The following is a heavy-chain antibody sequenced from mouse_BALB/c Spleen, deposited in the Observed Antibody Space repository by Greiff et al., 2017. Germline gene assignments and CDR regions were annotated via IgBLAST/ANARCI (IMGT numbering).Heavy chain of an antibody. V-gene: IGHV3-6*02. J-gene: IGHJ4*01. CDR1: GYSIPSGYY. CDR2: ISYDGSN. D-gene: IGHD2-3*01. CDR3: AGGIYDGSNYAMDY. Sequence: EVKLQESGPGLVKPSQSLSLTCSVTGYSIPSGYYWNWIRQFPGNKLEWMGYISYDGSNNYNPSLKNRISITRDTSKNQFFLKLNSVTTEDTAAYYCAGGIYDGSNYAMDYWGQGTSVTVSS.